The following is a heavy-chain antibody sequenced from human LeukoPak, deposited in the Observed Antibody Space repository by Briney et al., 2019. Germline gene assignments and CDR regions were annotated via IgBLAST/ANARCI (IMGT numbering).Heavy chain of an antibody. J-gene: IGHJ4*02. CDR2: ISAYNGNT. V-gene: IGHV1-18*01. CDR3: ARERNRVNWVSLFY. D-gene: IGHD1-14*01. CDR1: GYTFTSYG. Sequence: ASVKVSCKASGYTFTSYGISWVRQAPGQGLEWMGWISAYNGNTDYAQKFQGRVTMTRDTSTSTVYMELSSLRSEDTAVYYCARERNRVNWVSLFYWGQGTLVTVSS.